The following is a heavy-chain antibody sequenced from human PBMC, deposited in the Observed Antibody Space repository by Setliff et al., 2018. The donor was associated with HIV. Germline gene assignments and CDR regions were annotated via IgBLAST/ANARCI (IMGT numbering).Heavy chain of an antibody. CDR3: ARHQAPYYGSSGYNPNWYFDL. CDR2: INPSGGKT. D-gene: IGHD3-22*01. CDR1: GYTFTNYY. Sequence: ASVKVSCKASGYTFTNYYIHWVRQAPGQGLEWMGLINPSGGKTSYAKKFQGRLTMTRDTSRSTVYMELSSLSSEDTAVYYCARHQAPYYGSSGYNPNWYFDLWGRGTLVAVSS. J-gene: IGHJ2*01. V-gene: IGHV1-46*01.